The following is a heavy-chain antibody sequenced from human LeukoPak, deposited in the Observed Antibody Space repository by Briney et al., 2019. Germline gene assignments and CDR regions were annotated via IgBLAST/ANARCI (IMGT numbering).Heavy chain of an antibody. CDR3: ARGEQRGTFDY. J-gene: IGHJ4*02. D-gene: IGHD1-7*01. V-gene: IGHV4-31*03. Sequence: SQTLSLTCTVSGGSISSGGYSWSWIRQHPGKGLEWIGYIYYSGSTYYNPSLKSRVTISVDTSKNQFSLKLSSVTAADTAVYYCARGEQRGTFDYWGQGTLVTVSS. CDR2: IYYSGST. CDR1: GGSISSGGYS.